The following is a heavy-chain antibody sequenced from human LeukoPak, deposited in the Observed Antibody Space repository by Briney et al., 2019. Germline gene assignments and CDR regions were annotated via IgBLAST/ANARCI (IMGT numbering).Heavy chain of an antibody. D-gene: IGHD3-10*01. CDR1: GYTFTGYY. CDR3: ARAAAMVREVILGGMDV. V-gene: IGHV1-2*02. Sequence: APVKVSCKASGYTFTGYYMHWVRQAPGQGLEWMGWINPNSGGTNYAQKFQGRVTMTRDTSISTAYMELSRLRSDDTAVYYCARAAAMVREVILGGMDVWGQGTKVTVSS. J-gene: IGHJ6*02. CDR2: INPNSGGT.